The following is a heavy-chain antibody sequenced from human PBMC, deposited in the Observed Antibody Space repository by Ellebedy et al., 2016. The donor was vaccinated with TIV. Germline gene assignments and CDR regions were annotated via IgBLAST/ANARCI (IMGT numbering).Heavy chain of an antibody. CDR1: GFTFSNAW. J-gene: IGHJ4*02. Sequence: GESLKISCAASGFTFSNAWMNWVRQAPGKGLEWVGRIKSKTYGGAADSAATVKGRFTISRDDSKNTLYLQMNSLKTEDTAVYFCTTVYRYNYDSVWGQGTLVTVSS. CDR3: TTVYRYNYDSV. CDR2: IKSKTYGGAA. V-gene: IGHV3-15*01. D-gene: IGHD5-18*01.